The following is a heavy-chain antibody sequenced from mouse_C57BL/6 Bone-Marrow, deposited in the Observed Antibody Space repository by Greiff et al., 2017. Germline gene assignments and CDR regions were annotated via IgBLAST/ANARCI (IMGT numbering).Heavy chain of an antibody. V-gene: IGHV5-6*01. J-gene: IGHJ3*01. Sequence: EVQLQESGGDLVKPGGSLKLSCAASGFTFSSYGMSWVRQTPDKRLEWVATISSGGSYTYYPDSVKGRFTISRDNAKNTLYLQMSSLKSEDTARYYCARGRAYWGQGTLVTVSA. CDR3: ARGRAY. D-gene: IGHD1-1*01. CDR2: ISSGGSYT. CDR1: GFTFSSYG.